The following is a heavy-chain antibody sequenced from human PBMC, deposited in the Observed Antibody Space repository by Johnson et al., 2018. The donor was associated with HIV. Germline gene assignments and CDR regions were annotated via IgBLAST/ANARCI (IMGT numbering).Heavy chain of an antibody. J-gene: IGHJ3*02. V-gene: IGHV3-23*04. CDR3: AKDGSGIYSRAFDI. Sequence: VQLVESGGGLVQPGGSLRLSCAASGFTFSSYWMSWVRQAPGKGLEWVGRIKSKTDGGTTYYADSVKGRFTISRDSSKNTLYLQMNSLRAEDTALYYCAKDGSGIYSRAFDIWGQGTMVTVSS. D-gene: IGHD3-10*01. CDR1: GFTFSSYW. CDR2: IKSKTDGGTT.